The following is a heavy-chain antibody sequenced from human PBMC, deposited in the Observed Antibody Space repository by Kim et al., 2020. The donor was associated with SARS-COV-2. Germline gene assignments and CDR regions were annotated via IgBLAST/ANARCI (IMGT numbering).Heavy chain of an antibody. CDR3: TTLRRPYCSSTSCDNRRRWSVAY. Sequence: GGSLRLSCAASGFTFSNAWMSWVRQAPGKGLEWVGRIKSKTDGGTTDYAAPVKGRFTISREDSKNTLYLQMNSLKTEDTAVYYCTTLRRPYCSSTSCDNRRRWSVAYWGQGTLGTVSS. D-gene: IGHD2-2*02. J-gene: IGHJ4*02. CDR2: IKSKTDGGTT. V-gene: IGHV3-15*01. CDR1: GFTFSNAW.